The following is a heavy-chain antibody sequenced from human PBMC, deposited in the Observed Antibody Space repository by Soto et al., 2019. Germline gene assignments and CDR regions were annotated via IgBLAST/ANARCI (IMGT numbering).Heavy chain of an antibody. J-gene: IGHJ6*02. CDR3: ARDLRESHYYYYYGMDV. CDR1: GYTFTGYY. Sequence: ASVKVSCKASGYTFTGYYMHWVRQAPGQGLEWMGWINPNSGGTNYAQKFQGWVTMTRDTSISTAYMGLSRLRSDDTAVYYCARDLRESHYYYYYGMDVWGQGTTVTVSS. V-gene: IGHV1-2*04. CDR2: INPNSGGT.